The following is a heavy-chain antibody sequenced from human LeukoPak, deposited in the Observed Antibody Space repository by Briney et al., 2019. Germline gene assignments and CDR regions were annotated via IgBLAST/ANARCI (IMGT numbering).Heavy chain of an antibody. CDR2: ISSSGSTI. CDR1: GFTFSSFE. J-gene: IGHJ4*02. CDR3: ARVSLIALWY. D-gene: IGHD3-16*01. V-gene: IGHV3-48*03. Sequence: GGSLRLSCVASGFTFSSFEMNWVRQAPGKGLEWVSYISSSGSTIYYADSVKGRFTVSRDNAKNSLYLQMNSLRAEDTAVYYCARVSLIALWYWGQGTVVTVSS.